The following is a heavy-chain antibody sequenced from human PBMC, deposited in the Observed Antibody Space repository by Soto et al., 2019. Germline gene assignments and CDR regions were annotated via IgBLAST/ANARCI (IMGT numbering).Heavy chain of an antibody. Sequence: SVKVSCKASGFTFTSSAVQWVRQARGQRLEWIGWIVVGSGNTNYAQKFQERVTITRDMSTSTAYMELSSLRSEDTAVYYCAADKMGATIPIHWGQGTLVTVSS. J-gene: IGHJ4*02. D-gene: IGHD1-26*01. CDR2: IVVGSGNT. CDR3: AADKMGATIPIH. CDR1: GFTFTSSA. V-gene: IGHV1-58*01.